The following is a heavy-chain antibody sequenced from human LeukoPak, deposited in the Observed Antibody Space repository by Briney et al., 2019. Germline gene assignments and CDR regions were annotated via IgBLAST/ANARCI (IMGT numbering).Heavy chain of an antibody. Sequence: GRSLRLSCAASGFTFSSYAMHWVRQAPGKGLEWVAVISYDGSNKYYADSVKGRFTISRDNSKNTLYLQMNSLRAEDTAVYYCAKGRLRGVVITELDYWGQGTLVTVSS. CDR1: GFTFSSYA. V-gene: IGHV3-30-3*01. CDR2: ISYDGSNK. J-gene: IGHJ4*02. CDR3: AKGRLRGVVITELDY. D-gene: IGHD3-22*01.